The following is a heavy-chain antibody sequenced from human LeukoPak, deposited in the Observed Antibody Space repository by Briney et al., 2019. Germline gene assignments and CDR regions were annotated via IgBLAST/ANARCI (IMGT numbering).Heavy chain of an antibody. D-gene: IGHD2-2*01. Sequence: GGSLRLSCAASGFTFSSYAMSWVRQAPGKGLEWVSGISDSGGSTYYADSVKGRFTISRDNSKNTLYLQMNSLRAEDTAVYYCAKGSRGIPALGGIGYWGQGTLVTVSS. CDR1: GFTFSSYA. CDR3: AKGSRGIPALGGIGY. V-gene: IGHV3-23*01. J-gene: IGHJ4*02. CDR2: ISDSGGST.